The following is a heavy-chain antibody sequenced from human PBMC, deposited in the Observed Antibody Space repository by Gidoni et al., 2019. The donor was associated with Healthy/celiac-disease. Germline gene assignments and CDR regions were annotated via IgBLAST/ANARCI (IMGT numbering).Heavy chain of an antibody. J-gene: IGHJ5*02. CDR3: ARDQAYCGGDCYPA. D-gene: IGHD2-21*02. V-gene: IGHV3-33*01. CDR1: GFTFSSYG. CDR2: IWYDGSNK. Sequence: QVQLVESGGGVVQPGRSLRLSCAASGFTFSSYGMHWVRQAPGKGLEWVAVIWYDGSNKYYADSVKGRFTISRDNSKNTLYLQMNSLRAEDTAVYYCARDQAYCGGDCYPAWGQGTLVTVSS.